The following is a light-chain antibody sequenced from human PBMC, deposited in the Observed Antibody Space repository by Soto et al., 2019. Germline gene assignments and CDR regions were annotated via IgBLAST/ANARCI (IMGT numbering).Light chain of an antibody. CDR2: GAS. CDR3: QQYGDSPRT. V-gene: IGKV3-20*01. CDR1: QSVTSSY. Sequence: DIVLTQSPGTLSLSPGERATLSCRASQSVTSSYLAWYQHKPGQAPRLLIYGASSRATGIPDRFSGSGSGTDFSLTISRLEPEDFAVYYCQQYGDSPRTFGQGTKVEIK. J-gene: IGKJ1*01.